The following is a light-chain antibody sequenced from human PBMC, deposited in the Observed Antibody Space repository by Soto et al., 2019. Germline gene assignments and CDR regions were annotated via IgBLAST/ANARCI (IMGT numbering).Light chain of an antibody. V-gene: IGKV1-39*01. CDR1: QTISSY. CDR2: AAF. Sequence: DIQMTQSPASLSASVGDRVTITCWASQTISSYLNWYQKKPGKAPTLLIFAAFTLQSGVPSRFSGSRSGTDFTLTISSLQPEHFSSYYCQQSSRTPWTFGQGTKVEIK. J-gene: IGKJ1*01. CDR3: QQSSRTPWT.